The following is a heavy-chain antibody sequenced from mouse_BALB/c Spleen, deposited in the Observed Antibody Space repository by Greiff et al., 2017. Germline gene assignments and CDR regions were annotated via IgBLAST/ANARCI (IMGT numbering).Heavy chain of an antibody. CDR2: INPYNGAT. CDR3: AREYGNYWYFDV. D-gene: IGHD2-1*01. J-gene: IGHJ1*01. Sequence: VQLKESGPELVKPGASVKISCKASGYSFTGYYMHWVKQSHVKSLEWIGRINPYNGATSYNQNFKDKASLTVDKSSSTAYMELHSLTSEDSAVYYCAREYGNYWYFDVWGAGTTVTVSS. V-gene: IGHV1-31*01. CDR1: GYSFTGYY.